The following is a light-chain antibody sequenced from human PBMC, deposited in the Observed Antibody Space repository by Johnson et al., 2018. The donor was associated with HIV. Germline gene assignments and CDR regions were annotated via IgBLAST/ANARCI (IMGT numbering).Light chain of an antibody. CDR1: SSNIGNNY. J-gene: IGLJ1*01. CDR2: EIN. V-gene: IGLV1-51*02. Sequence: QSVLTQPPSVSAAPGQKVTISCSGSSSNIGNNYISWFQHLPGSAPKLLIYEINKRPSGIPDRFSGSKSGTSATLGITGLQTGDEADYYCGTWDSSLSAGVFGTGTKVTVL. CDR3: GTWDSSLSAGV.